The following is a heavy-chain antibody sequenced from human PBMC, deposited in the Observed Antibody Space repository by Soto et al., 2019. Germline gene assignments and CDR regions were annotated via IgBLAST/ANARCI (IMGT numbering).Heavy chain of an antibody. CDR3: AADHTGDYYYYGMDV. D-gene: IGHD2-2*02. Sequence: ASVNVSCKASGFTSTSTAVQWVRQARGQRLEWIGWIVVGSGNTNYAQKFQERVTITRDMSTSTAYMELSSLRSEDTAVYYCAADHTGDYYYYGMDVWRQGTTVTVSS. CDR2: IVVGSGNT. CDR1: GFTSTSTA. V-gene: IGHV1-58*01. J-gene: IGHJ6*02.